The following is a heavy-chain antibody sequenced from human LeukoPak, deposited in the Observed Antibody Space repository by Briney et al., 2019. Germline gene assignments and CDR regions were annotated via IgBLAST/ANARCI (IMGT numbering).Heavy chain of an antibody. CDR3: ARAQNYYDTSGYSGYYAMDV. D-gene: IGHD3-22*01. V-gene: IGHV4-59*01. CDR1: GGSISSYS. CDR2: MYYSGDS. Sequence: SETLSLTCTVSGGSISSYSWSCIRQPPGKGLEWIGYMYYSGDSNYNPSLKSRVTISGDTPKNQFSLKMSSVTAADTAVYYCARAQNYYDTSGYSGYYAMDVWGQGTTVTVSS. J-gene: IGHJ6*02.